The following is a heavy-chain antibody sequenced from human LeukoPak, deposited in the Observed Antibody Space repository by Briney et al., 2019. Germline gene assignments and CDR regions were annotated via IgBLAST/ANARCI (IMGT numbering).Heavy chain of an antibody. CDR2: INTNTGNP. CDR1: GYTFTTYT. CDR3: ARGEFCGGSCYLSDY. J-gene: IGHJ4*02. D-gene: IGHD2-15*01. V-gene: IGHV7-4-1*02. Sequence: ASVKVSCKASGYTFTTYTMNWVRQAPGQGLEWMGWINTNTGNPTCAQGFTGRFVFSWDTSVSTASLQISSLKAEDTAVYYCARGEFCGGSCYLSDYWGQGTLVTVSS.